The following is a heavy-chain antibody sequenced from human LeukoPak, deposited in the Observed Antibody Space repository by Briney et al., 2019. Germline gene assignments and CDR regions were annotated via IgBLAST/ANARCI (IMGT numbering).Heavy chain of an antibody. V-gene: IGHV3-64*01. Sequence: SVRLSRLGSGLIFRRYTMQGLRPAAARGVEDVYAISSNGDTTYYAPAVKGRFIISRDNSKDTLYLQVGSLRAEDTAGYYCARSVPAAMSAFDVWGQGTMVTVSS. CDR3: ARSVPAAMSAFDV. CDR2: ISSNGDTT. CDR1: GLIFRRYT. D-gene: IGHD2-2*01. J-gene: IGHJ3*01.